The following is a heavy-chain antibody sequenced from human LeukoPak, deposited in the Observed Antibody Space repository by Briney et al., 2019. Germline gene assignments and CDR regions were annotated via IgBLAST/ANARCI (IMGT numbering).Heavy chain of an antibody. CDR1: GGSISSVDYY. J-gene: IGHJ3*02. CDR3: ARRAGSGSTKVFDI. V-gene: IGHV4-39*01. Sequence: SETLSLTCTVSGGSISSVDYYWDWIRQSPGKGLEWIGSIHYSGSTYYNPSLKSRVTISVDTPKNQFSLKLSSVTASDTAVYYCARRAGSGSTKVFDIWGQGTMVTVSS. CDR2: IHYSGST. D-gene: IGHD3-10*01.